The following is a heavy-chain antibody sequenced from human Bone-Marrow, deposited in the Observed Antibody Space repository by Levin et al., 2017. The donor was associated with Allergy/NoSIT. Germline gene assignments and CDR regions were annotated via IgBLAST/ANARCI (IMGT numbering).Heavy chain of an antibody. CDR3: ARHSYCDDSSGSYYYFDY. Sequence: SQTLSLTCIVSGGSINITNYYWAWIRQPPGKGLEWIGSIYYSGSTYYNPSLKSRVTISVDTSKNQFSLKLSSVTAADTAVYFCARHSYCDDSSGSYYYFDYWGQGTLVTVSS. CDR2: IYYSGST. J-gene: IGHJ4*02. V-gene: IGHV4-39*01. CDR1: GGSINITNYY. D-gene: IGHD3-22*01.